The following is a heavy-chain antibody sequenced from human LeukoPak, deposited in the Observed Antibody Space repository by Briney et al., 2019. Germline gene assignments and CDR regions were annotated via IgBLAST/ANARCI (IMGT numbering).Heavy chain of an antibody. J-gene: IGHJ4*02. CDR1: GGSFNGYY. V-gene: IGHV4-34*01. D-gene: IGHD1-26*01. Sequence: SETLSLTCAVYGGSFNGYYWSWIRQPRGKGLEWIGEINHSGSTNYNPSLKSRVTISVDTSKNQFSLKLSSVTAADTAVYYCARGSGSYSFDYWGQGTLVTVSS. CDR2: INHSGST. CDR3: ARGSGSYSFDY.